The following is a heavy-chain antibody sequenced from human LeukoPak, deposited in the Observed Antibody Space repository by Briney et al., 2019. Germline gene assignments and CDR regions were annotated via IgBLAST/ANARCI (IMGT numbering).Heavy chain of an antibody. CDR3: AREGYDFWSGYYYFDY. V-gene: IGHV3-7*01. CDR2: IKQDGSEK. J-gene: IGHJ4*02. Sequence: PGGSLRLSCAASGFTFSSYWMSWVRQAPGKGLEWVANIKQDGSEKYYVDSVKGRFTISRDNAKNSLYQQMNSLRAEDTAVYYCAREGYDFWSGYYYFDYWGQGTLVTVSS. CDR1: GFTFSSYW. D-gene: IGHD3-3*01.